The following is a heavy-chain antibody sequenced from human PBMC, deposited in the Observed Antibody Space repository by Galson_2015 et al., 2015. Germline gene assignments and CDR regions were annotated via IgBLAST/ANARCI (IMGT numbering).Heavy chain of an antibody. J-gene: IGHJ5*02. CDR3: ARTRLTIFGAFIPGDNWFDP. V-gene: IGHV4-31*11. CDR1: SGAFNSGVFY. Sequence: TLSLTCAVSSGAFNSGVFYWSWIRQPPGKGLEWIGYIYYNGSTSYNPSLKSRLIMSLDTSENQVSLRMTSVAAADTAVYYCARTRLTIFGAFIPGDNWFDPWGRGTLVTVSS. D-gene: IGHD3-3*01. CDR2: IYYNGST.